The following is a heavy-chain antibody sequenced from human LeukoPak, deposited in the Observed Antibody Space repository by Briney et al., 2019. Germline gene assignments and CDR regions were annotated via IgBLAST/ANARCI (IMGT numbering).Heavy chain of an antibody. V-gene: IGHV3-11*01. CDR1: GFTFSHYF. D-gene: IGHD3-10*01. CDR3: ARTYYYGSGNYNDAFDI. CDR2: IGTTASIT. J-gene: IGHJ3*02. Sequence: PGGSLRLSCAASGFTFSHYFMSWIRQAPGKGLEWVSYIGTTASITYYGDSVRGRFTISRDNAKNSLYLQMKSLGAEDTAIYYCARTYYYGSGNYNDAFDIWGQGTMVTVSS.